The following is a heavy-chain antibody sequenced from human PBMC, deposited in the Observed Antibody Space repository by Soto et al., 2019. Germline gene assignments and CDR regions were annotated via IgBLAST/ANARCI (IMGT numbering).Heavy chain of an antibody. CDR3: ASAGIGGDYNWFDP. CDR2: ISYDGSNK. J-gene: IGHJ5*02. CDR1: GFTFSTYA. V-gene: IGHV3-30-3*01. Sequence: QVQLVESGGGVVQPGRSLRLSCTASGFTFSTYAMHWVRQAPGKGLEWVAVISYDGSNKYYADSVKGRFTISRDNSKNTLYLQMNSLRADDTAVYYCASAGIGGDYNWFDPWGQGTLVTVSS. D-gene: IGHD3-16*01.